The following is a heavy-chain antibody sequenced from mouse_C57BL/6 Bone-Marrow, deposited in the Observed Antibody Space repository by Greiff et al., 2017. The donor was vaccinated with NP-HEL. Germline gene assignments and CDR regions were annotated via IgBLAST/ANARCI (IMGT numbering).Heavy chain of an antibody. J-gene: IGHJ3*01. D-gene: IGHD2-4*01. Sequence: DVQLQESGAELVRPGASVKLSCTASGFNIKDDYMHWVKQRPEQGLEWIGWIDPENGDTEYASKFQGKATITADTSSTTAFLQLSSLTSEDTAVYYCTTAFLYYDYTDIAYWCQGTLVTVSA. CDR3: TTAFLYYDYTDIAY. CDR2: IDPENGDT. V-gene: IGHV14-4*01. CDR1: GFNIKDDY.